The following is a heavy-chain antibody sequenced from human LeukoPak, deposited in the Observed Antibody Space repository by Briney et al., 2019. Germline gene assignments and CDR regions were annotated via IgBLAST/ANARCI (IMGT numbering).Heavy chain of an antibody. CDR3: AREGSGTVLTVPWAFDI. CDR2: INTNTGNP. J-gene: IGHJ3*02. Sequence: ASVKVSCKASGYTFTSYAMNWVRQAPGQGLEWMGWINTNTGNPTYAQGFTGRSVFSLDTSVSTAYLQISSLKAEDTAVYYCAREGSGTVLTVPWAFDIWGQGTMVTVSS. V-gene: IGHV7-4-1*02. CDR1: GYTFTSYA. D-gene: IGHD4/OR15-4a*01.